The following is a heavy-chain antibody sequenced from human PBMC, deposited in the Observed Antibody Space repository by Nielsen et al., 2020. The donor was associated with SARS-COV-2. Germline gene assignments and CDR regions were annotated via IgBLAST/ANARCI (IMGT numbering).Heavy chain of an antibody. V-gene: IGHV3-11*01. Sequence: GGSLRLSCAASGFTFSHYYMTWIRQAPGKGLEWVSYISSSGTAINYADSVKGRFTITRDNSKNTVYLQMNNLRVEDTAVYYCARVVIHDAFDLWGQGTTVTVSS. CDR1: GFTFSHYY. D-gene: IGHD2-2*01. CDR3: ARVVIHDAFDL. CDR2: ISSSGTAI. J-gene: IGHJ3*01.